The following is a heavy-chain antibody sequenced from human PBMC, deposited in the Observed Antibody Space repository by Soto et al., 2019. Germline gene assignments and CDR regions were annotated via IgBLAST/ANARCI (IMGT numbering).Heavy chain of an antibody. CDR1: GYTFTGYY. D-gene: IGHD6-19*01. CDR3: ARGAVAGRYYYYGMDV. V-gene: IGHV1-2*04. Sequence: GASVKVSCKASGYTFTGYYMHWVRQAPGQGLEWMGWINPNSGGTNYAQKFQGWVTMTRDTSISTAYMELSRLRSDDTAVYYCARGAVAGRYYYYGMDVWGQGTTVTVSS. CDR2: INPNSGGT. J-gene: IGHJ6*02.